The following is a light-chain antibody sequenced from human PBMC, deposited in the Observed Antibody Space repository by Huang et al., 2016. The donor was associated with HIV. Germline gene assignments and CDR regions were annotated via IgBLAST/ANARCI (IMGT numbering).Light chain of an antibody. CDR3: QQRSDWPPWT. V-gene: IGKV3-11*01. CDR2: DAS. Sequence: EIVLTHSPATLSLSPGERATLPCRASQSVRNYLAWYQQKPGQAPGLLIDDASNRATGTPARVSGSGSGTDFTLTISSLEPEDFAVYYCQQRSDWPPWTFGQGTKVEIK. CDR1: QSVRNY. J-gene: IGKJ1*01.